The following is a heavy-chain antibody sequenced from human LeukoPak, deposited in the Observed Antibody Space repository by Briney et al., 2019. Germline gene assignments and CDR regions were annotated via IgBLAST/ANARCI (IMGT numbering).Heavy chain of an antibody. CDR1: GGSISSYY. CDR2: IYYSGST. Sequence: SETLSLTRTVSGGSISSYYWSWIRQPPGKGLEWIGYIYYSGSTNYDPSLKSRVTISVDTSKNQFSLKLSSVTAADTAVYYCARAVDFWSGYSFDYWGQGTLVTVSS. CDR3: ARAVDFWSGYSFDY. D-gene: IGHD3-3*01. V-gene: IGHV4-59*01. J-gene: IGHJ4*02.